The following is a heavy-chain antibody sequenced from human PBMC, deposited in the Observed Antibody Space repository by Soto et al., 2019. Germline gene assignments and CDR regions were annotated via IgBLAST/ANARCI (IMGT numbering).Heavy chain of an antibody. CDR2: ISYDGSNK. CDR1: GFTFSSYA. J-gene: IGHJ3*02. V-gene: IGHV3-30-3*01. Sequence: GSLRLSCAASGFTFSSYAIHWVRQAPGKGLEWVAVISYDGSNKYYADSVKGRFTISRDNSKNTLYLQMNSLRAEDTAVYYCARDVSVVRGIRDAFDIWGQGTMVTVSS. CDR3: ARDVSVVRGIRDAFDI. D-gene: IGHD3-10*01.